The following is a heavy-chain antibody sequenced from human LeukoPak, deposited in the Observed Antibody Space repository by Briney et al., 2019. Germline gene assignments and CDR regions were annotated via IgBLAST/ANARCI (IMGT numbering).Heavy chain of an antibody. CDR3: ARDQGGAARHFDY. V-gene: IGHV3-11*01. J-gene: IGHJ4*02. D-gene: IGHD6-6*01. CDR2: ISSSGSTI. CDR1: GFTFSDYY. Sequence: GGSLRLSCAASGFTFSDYYMSWIRQAPGKGLEWVSYISSSGSTIYYADSVKGRFTISSDNAKNSLYLQMNSLRAEDTAVSYCARDQGGAARHFDYWGQGTLVTVSS.